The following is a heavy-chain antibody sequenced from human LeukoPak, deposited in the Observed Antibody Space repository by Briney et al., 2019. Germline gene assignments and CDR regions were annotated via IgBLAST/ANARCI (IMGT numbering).Heavy chain of an antibody. J-gene: IGHJ3*02. CDR3: ARVIAYGSGLKPDAFDI. Sequence: GGSLRLSCAASAFTLSSYWMSWVRQAPGKGLEWVAIIKQDGSETYYVDSVKGRFTIARDNAKNSLYLQMNSLRAEDTAVYYCARVIAYGSGLKPDAFDIWGQGTMVTVSS. V-gene: IGHV3-7*04. CDR2: IKQDGSET. CDR1: AFTLSSYW. D-gene: IGHD3-10*01.